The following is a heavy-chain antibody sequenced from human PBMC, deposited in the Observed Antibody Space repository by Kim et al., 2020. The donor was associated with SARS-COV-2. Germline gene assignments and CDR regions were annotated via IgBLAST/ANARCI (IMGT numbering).Heavy chain of an antibody. Sequence: GGSLRLSCAASGFTLVSYSMNWVRQAPGKGLEWLSYISGSGSIIYYADSVKGRFTISRDNAKNSLYLQMNSLRAEGTAVYVCARDRGVPWYFHYWGQGIL. CDR3: ARDRGVPWYFHY. J-gene: IGHJ4*02. V-gene: IGHV3-48*04. CDR1: GFTLVSYS. CDR2: ISGSGSII. D-gene: IGHD3-10*01.